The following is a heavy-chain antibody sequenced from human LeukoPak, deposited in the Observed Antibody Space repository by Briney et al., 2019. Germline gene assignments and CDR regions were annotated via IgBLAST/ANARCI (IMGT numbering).Heavy chain of an antibody. Sequence: ASVTVSCKASGYTFTSYGISWVRQAPGQGLEWMGWINPNSGGTNYAQKFQGRVTMTRDTSISTAYMELSRLGSDDTAVYYCARGPVFGVVMTHFRDYWGQGTLVTVSS. V-gene: IGHV1-2*02. D-gene: IGHD3-3*01. CDR3: ARGPVFGVVMTHFRDY. J-gene: IGHJ4*02. CDR2: INPNSGGT. CDR1: GYTFTSYG.